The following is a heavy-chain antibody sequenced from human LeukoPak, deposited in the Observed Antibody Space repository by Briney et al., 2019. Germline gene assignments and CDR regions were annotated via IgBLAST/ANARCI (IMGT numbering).Heavy chain of an antibody. CDR1: GFTFTSSA. Sequence: SVNVSCKASGFTFTSSAVHWVRQVHSPRLERKGLIVVGSGNTNYAQKFQERVTITRDMSTSTAYMELSSLRSEDTAVYYCAADGGGSYFPLDAFDIWGQRTMVTVSS. V-gene: IGHV1-58*01. CDR2: IVVGSGNT. J-gene: IGHJ3*02. D-gene: IGHD1-26*01. CDR3: AADGGGSYFPLDAFDI.